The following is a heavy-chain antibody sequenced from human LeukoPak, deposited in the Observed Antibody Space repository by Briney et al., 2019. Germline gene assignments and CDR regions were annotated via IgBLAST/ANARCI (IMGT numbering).Heavy chain of an antibody. V-gene: IGHV3-23*01. CDR2: ISGSGDKT. CDR1: GFTFSRKG. CDR3: AKTNGYYDL. J-gene: IGHJ4*02. D-gene: IGHD3-22*01. Sequence: GGSLRLSCAASGFTFSRKGMSWVRRAPGKGLEWVSSISGSGDKTYYADSVKGRFTISRDNSKSTMYLQMNSLRAEDTAVYHCAKTNGYYDLWGQGTLVIVSS.